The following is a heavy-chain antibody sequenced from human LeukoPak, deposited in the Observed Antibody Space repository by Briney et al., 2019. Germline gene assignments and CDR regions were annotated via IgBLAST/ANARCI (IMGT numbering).Heavy chain of an antibody. D-gene: IGHD6-6*01. CDR1: GFTFSNYG. V-gene: IGHV3-30*19. J-gene: IGHJ3*02. CDR3: ARPSSIAARRGAFDI. CDR2: ISYDGSNK. Sequence: GGSLRLSCAASGFTFSNYGMHWVRQAPGKGLEWVAVISYDGSNKYYADSVKGRFTISRDNSKNTLYLQMNSLRAEDTAVYYCARPSSIAARRGAFDIWGQGTMVTVSS.